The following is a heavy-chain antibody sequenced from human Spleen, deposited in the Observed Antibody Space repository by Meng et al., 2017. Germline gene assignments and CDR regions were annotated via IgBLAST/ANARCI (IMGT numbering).Heavy chain of an antibody. V-gene: IGHV4-34*01. CDR3: ARGPTTMAHDFDY. Sequence: QWQHRQWGAGLLKPSETLSLTCVVFGGSFSDYYWSWIRQPPGKGLEWIGEINHSGSTNYNPSLESRATISVDTSQNNLSLKLSSVTAADSAVYYCARGPTTMAHDFDYWGQGTLVTVSS. J-gene: IGHJ4*02. CDR2: INHSGST. CDR1: GGSFSDYY. D-gene: IGHD4-11*01.